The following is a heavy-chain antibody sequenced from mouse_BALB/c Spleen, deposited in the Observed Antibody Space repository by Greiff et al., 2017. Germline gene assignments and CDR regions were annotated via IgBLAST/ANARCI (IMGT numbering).Heavy chain of an antibody. D-gene: IGHD2-1*01. Sequence: LVKTGASVKISCKASGYSFTGYYMHWVKQSHGKSLEWIGYISCYNGATSYNQKFKGKATFTVDTSSSTAYMQFNSLTSEDSAVYYCARSLFYGKVHFDYWGQGTTLTVSS. V-gene: IGHV1S34*01. CDR1: GYSFTGYY. J-gene: IGHJ2*01. CDR2: ISCYNGAT. CDR3: ARSLFYGKVHFDY.